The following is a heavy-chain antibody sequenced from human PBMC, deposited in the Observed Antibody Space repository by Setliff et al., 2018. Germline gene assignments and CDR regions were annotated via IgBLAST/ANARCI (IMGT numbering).Heavy chain of an antibody. CDR3: TRGPGPWVVVAMPFDC. CDR1: GYNFITFG. D-gene: IGHD5-12*01. Sequence: VASVKVSCKTSGYNFITFGISWVRQAPGQGLEWLGWIAPYNGNTDYAQKFQGRVTITTDTSTNTAHMELRSLTSADTAIYYCTRGPGPWVVVAMPFDCWGQGTLVTVSS. J-gene: IGHJ4*02. V-gene: IGHV1-18*01. CDR2: IAPYNGNT.